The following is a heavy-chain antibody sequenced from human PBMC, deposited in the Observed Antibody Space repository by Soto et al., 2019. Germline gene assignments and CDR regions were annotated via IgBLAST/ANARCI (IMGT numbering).Heavy chain of an antibody. V-gene: IGHV3-7*03. D-gene: IGHD6-13*01. CDR1: GFTFSTFW. Sequence: GGSLRLSCAASGFTFSTFWMTWARQAPGKGLGWVANIKQDGSEKYYVDSVKGRFTISRDNAKNSLYLQMNSLRAEDTAVYYCARDTIAAAGTNFFDYWGQGTLVTVSS. CDR3: ARDTIAAAGTNFFDY. J-gene: IGHJ4*02. CDR2: IKQDGSEK.